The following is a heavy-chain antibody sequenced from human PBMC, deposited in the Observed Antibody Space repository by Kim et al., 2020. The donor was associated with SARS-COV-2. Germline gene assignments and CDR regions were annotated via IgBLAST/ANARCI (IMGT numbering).Heavy chain of an antibody. Sequence: ASVKVSCKASGYLFTSYGISWLRQAPGQGLEYVGWISTYNGLRKYGQNLQGRVIMTTDTPTTTAHLELRRLTSDDTAVYYCVRAGSSSWSNHFDPWGQGTLVTVSS. CDR1: GYLFTSYG. CDR2: ISTYNGLR. J-gene: IGHJ5*02. D-gene: IGHD6-13*01. CDR3: VRAGSSSWSNHFDP. V-gene: IGHV1-18*01.